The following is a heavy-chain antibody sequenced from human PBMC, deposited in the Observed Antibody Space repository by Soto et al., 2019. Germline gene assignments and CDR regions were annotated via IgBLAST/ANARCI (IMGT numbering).Heavy chain of an antibody. J-gene: IGHJ4*02. CDR1: GDSVSSNSAA. Sequence: SQALSLPFAISGDSVSSNSAACNLIRHSPSRGLEWLGRTYYRSKWYNHYAVSVKSRITVNPDTSKNQLSLQLNSVTPEDTAVYYCARSGPGGYIDYWGQGTLVTVSS. CDR3: ARSGPGGYIDY. D-gene: IGHD3-22*01. V-gene: IGHV6-1*01. CDR2: TYYRSKWYN.